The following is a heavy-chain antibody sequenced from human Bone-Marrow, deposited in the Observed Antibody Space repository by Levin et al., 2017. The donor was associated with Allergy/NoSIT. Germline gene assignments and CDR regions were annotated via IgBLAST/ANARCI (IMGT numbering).Heavy chain of an antibody. CDR1: GITFGNYW. CDR3: ARVNPQYSGGWYCAFDI. CDR2: IDGDGTST. V-gene: IGHV3-74*01. J-gene: IGHJ3*02. Sequence: GGSLRLSCVASGITFGNYWMHWVRQAPGGGLVWVSRIDGDGTSTNYADSVKGRFTISRDNAKNTLYLQMNSLRVEDTAMYFCARVNPQYSGGWYCAFDIWGQGTMVTVSS. D-gene: IGHD6-19*01.